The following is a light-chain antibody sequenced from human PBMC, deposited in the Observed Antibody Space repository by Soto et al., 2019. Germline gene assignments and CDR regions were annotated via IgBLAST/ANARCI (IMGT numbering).Light chain of an antibody. CDR1: QSVSNNY. V-gene: IGKV3D-20*02. J-gene: IGKJ1*01. CDR3: QQRNNWPWT. Sequence: EIVLTQSPGTLSLSPGERATLSCRASQSVSNNYLAWYQQKPGQAPRLLIYGASNRATGIPDRFSGSGSGTEFTLTISSLQSEDFAVYYCQQRNNWPWTFGQGSKVDI. CDR2: GAS.